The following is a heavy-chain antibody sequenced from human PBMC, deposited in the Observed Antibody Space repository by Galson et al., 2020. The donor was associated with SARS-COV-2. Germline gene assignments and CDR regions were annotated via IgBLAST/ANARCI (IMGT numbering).Heavy chain of an antibody. Sequence: SETLSLTCTVSGGSISTSSDYWGWIRQPPGKELEWIGTISYTGSTYYNPSLKSRVFISVDTSKNQFSLTLRSVTAADTGVYYCARRKYYNYYMDVWGKGTTVTISS. CDR3: ARRKYYNYYMDV. CDR2: ISYTGST. V-gene: IGHV4-39*01. CDR1: GGSISTSSDY. J-gene: IGHJ6*03.